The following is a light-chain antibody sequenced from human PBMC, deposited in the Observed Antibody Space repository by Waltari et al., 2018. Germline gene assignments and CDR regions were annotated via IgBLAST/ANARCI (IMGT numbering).Light chain of an antibody. CDR1: QSVSKH. CDR2: GAS. J-gene: IGKJ1*01. V-gene: IGKV3D-15*01. Sequence: ELVMTQSPATLSVSPADRATHSCRASQSVSKHLAWYQQKPGQPPRLLIYGASIRATGIPARFSGSGSGTEFTLTISSLQSEDFAVYYCHQYNRWPRTFGQGTKVEIK. CDR3: HQYNRWPRT.